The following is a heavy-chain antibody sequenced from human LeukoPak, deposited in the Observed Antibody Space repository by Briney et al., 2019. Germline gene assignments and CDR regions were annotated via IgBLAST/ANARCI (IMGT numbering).Heavy chain of an antibody. J-gene: IGHJ3*02. D-gene: IGHD3-22*01. CDR1: GGSISSYY. V-gene: IGHV4-4*07. Sequence: SETLSLTCTVSGGSISSYYWSWIRQPAGKGLEWIGRIYTSGSTNYNPSLKSRVTMSVDTSKNQLSLKLSSVTAADTAVYYCTSYYYDSSGYRGAFDIWGQGTMVTVSS. CDR2: IYTSGST. CDR3: TSYYYDSSGYRGAFDI.